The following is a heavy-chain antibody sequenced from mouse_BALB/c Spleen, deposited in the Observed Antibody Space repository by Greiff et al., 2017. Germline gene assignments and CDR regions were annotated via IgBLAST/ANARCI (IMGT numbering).Heavy chain of an antibody. D-gene: IGHD2-4*01. CDR1: GYTFTEYT. V-gene: IGHV1-18*01. J-gene: IGHJ4*01. CDR2: INPNNGGT. Sequence: VQLKHSGPELVKPGASVKISCKTSGYTFTEYTMHWVKQSHGKSLEWIGGINPNNGGTSYNQKFKGKATLTVDKSSSTAYMELRSLTSEDSAVYYCAKPSMITTRAMDYWGQGTSVTVSS. CDR3: AKPSMITTRAMDY.